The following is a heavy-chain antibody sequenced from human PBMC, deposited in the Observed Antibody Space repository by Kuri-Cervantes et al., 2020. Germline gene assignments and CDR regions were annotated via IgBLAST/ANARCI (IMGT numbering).Heavy chain of an antibody. CDR1: GFTFSSYG. J-gene: IGHJ4*02. V-gene: IGHV3-30*02. D-gene: IGHD6-13*01. Sequence: GESLKISCAASGFTFSSYGMHWVRQAPGKGLEWVAFIRNDGGDKYYADSVKGRFTISRDNSKDTLYLQMNSLRAEDTAVYYCCRNNSGWLGDYWGQGTLVTVSS. CDR2: IRNDGGDK. CDR3: CRNNSGWLGDY.